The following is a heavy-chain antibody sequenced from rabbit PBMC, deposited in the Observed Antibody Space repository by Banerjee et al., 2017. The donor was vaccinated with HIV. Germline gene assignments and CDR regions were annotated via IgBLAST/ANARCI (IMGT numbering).Heavy chain of an antibody. V-gene: IGHV1S45*01. Sequence: QEQLVESGGGLVQPEGSLTLTCKASGFTLSSYWMWWVRQAPGKGLEWIACIGAGSSGTTYYASWAKGRFTISKTSSTTVTLQMTSLTAADTATYFCARDVYTYGAVGYAYGYDLWGPGTLVTVS. CDR1: GFTLSSYW. J-gene: IGHJ6*01. D-gene: IGHD6-1*01. CDR2: IGAGSSGTT. CDR3: ARDVYTYGAVGYAYGYDL.